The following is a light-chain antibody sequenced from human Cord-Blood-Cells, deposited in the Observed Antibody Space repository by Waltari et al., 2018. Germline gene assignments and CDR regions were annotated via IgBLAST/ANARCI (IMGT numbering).Light chain of an antibody. CDR3: SSYTSSSTWV. J-gene: IGLJ3*02. CDR1: SSDVGGYNY. CDR2: EVS. V-gene: IGLV2-14*01. Sequence: QSALTQPASVSGSPGQSITISCTGTSSDVGGYNYVSWYQQHPGKAPKLMIYEVSNRSSVVSNRFSGSKSGNTAYLTISGLQAEDEADYYCSSYTSSSTWVFGGGTKLTVL.